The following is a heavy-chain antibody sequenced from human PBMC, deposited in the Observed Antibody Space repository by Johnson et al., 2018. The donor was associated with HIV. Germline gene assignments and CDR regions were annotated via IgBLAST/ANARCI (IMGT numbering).Heavy chain of an antibody. J-gene: IGHJ3*02. V-gene: IGHV3-15*01. Sequence: MQLVESGGGVVQPGGSLRLSCAAPGFIFSSYWMSWVRQAPGKGLEWIGRIKSKTDGATTDYAAPVKGRFTISRDDSKNTLYLQMNSLKIEDTAVYYCTTGQLGGASDIWGQGTMVTVSS. D-gene: IGHD6-13*01. CDR3: TTGQLGGASDI. CDR2: IKSKTDGATT. CDR1: GFIFSSYW.